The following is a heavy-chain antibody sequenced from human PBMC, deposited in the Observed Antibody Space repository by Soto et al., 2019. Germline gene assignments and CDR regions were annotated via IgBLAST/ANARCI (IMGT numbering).Heavy chain of an antibody. D-gene: IGHD1-7*01. CDR2: ISAYNGNT. Sequence: QVQLVQSGAEVKKPGASVKVSCKASGYTFTSYGISWGRQAPGQGLEWMGRISAYNGNTNYAQKLQGRVTMTTDTSPSTAYMELRSLRSDDTAVYYCARDRGYNWNYGWFDPWGQGTLVTVSS. CDR3: ARDRGYNWNYGWFDP. J-gene: IGHJ5*02. V-gene: IGHV1-18*01. CDR1: GYTFTSYG.